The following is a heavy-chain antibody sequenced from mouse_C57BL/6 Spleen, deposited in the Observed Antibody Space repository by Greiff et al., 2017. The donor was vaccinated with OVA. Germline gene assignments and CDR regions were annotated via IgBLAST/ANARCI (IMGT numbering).Heavy chain of an antibody. V-gene: IGHV5-4*01. CDR1: GFTFSSYA. J-gene: IGHJ2*01. D-gene: IGHD1-1*01. CDR2: ISDGGSYT. CDR3: ARDRGTTVPYYFDY. Sequence: EVMLVESGGGLVKPGGSLKLSCAASGFTFSSYAMSWVRQTPEKRLEWVATISDGGSYTYYPDNVKGRFTISRDNAKNNLYLQMSHLKSEDTAMYYCARDRGTTVPYYFDYWGQGTTLTVSS.